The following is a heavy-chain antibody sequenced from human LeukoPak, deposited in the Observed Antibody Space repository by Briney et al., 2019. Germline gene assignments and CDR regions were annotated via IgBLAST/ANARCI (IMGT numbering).Heavy chain of an antibody. Sequence: ASVKVSCKTSSYTFTSYGISWVRQAPGRGLEWMGWISAYNGNTNYAQKLQGRVTMTTDTSTSTAYMELRSLRSDDTAVYYCARRIDEDYFDYWGQGTLVTVSS. CDR3: ARRIDEDYFDY. CDR2: ISAYNGNT. V-gene: IGHV1-18*01. J-gene: IGHJ4*02. CDR1: SYTFTSYG.